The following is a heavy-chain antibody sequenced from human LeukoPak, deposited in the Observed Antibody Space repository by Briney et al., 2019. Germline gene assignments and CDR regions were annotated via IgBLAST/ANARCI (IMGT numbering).Heavy chain of an antibody. CDR1: GFTFNKYP. CDR2: ISSDGRDN. J-gene: IGHJ4*02. CDR3: AREGYCSGGSCWGYFDY. V-gene: IGHV3-30*04. D-gene: IGHD2-15*01. Sequence: GGSLRLSCAASGFTFNKYPMHWVRQAPGKGLEWVALISSDGRDNYYADSVKSRFTISRDNSKNTLYLQMNSVRAEDTAVYYCAREGYCSGGSCWGYFDYWGQETLVTVSS.